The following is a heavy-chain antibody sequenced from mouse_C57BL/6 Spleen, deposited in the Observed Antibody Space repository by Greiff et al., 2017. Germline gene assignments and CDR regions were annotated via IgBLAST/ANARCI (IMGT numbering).Heavy chain of an antibody. D-gene: IGHD2-3*01. V-gene: IGHV1-69*01. Sequence: QVQLQLPGAELVMPGASVKLSCKASGYTFTSYWMHWVKQRPGQGLEWIGEIDPSDSYTNYNQKFKGKSTLTVDKSSSTAYMQLSSLTSEDSAVYYCARSGYDGAMDYWGQGTSVTVSS. CDR2: IDPSDSYT. CDR3: ARSGYDGAMDY. J-gene: IGHJ4*01. CDR1: GYTFTSYW.